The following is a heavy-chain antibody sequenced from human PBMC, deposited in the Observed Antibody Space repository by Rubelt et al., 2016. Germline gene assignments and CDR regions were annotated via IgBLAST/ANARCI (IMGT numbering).Heavy chain of an antibody. V-gene: IGHV1-46*01. CDR3: ARVSDFWSGYMVNYGMDV. CDR1: GYTFTGYY. CDR2: INPSGGST. J-gene: IGHJ6*02. Sequence: QVQLVQSGAEVKKPGASVKVSCKASGYTFTGYYMHWVRQAPGQGLEWMGIINPSGGSTSYAQKFQGRVTMTRDTSTSTVYMELSSLRSEDTAVYYCARVSDFWSGYMVNYGMDVWGQGTTVTVSS. D-gene: IGHD3-3*01.